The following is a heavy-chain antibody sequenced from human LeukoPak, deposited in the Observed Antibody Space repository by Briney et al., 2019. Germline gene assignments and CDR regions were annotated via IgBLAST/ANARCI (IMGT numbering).Heavy chain of an antibody. J-gene: IGHJ5*02. CDR1: GGSISSSSYY. CDR3: ARDLDSSSWDRYNWFDP. V-gene: IGHV4-39*07. Sequence: SETLSLTCTVSGGSISSSSYYWGWIRQPPGKGLEWIGSIYYSGSTYCNPSLKSRVTISVDTSKNQFSLKLSSVTAADTAVYYCARDLDSSSWDRYNWFDPWGQGTLVTVSS. CDR2: IYYSGST. D-gene: IGHD6-13*01.